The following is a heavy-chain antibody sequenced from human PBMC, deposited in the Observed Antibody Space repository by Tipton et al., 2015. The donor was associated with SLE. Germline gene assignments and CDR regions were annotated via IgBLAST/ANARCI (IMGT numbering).Heavy chain of an antibody. CDR1: GFTFSSYG. D-gene: IGHD6-19*01. CDR2: IRYDGSNK. V-gene: IGHV3-30*02. Sequence: SLRLSCAASGFTFSSYGMHWVRQAPGKGLEWVAFIRYDGSNKYYADSVKGRFTISRDNSKNTLYLQMNSLRAEDTAVYYCAKDMTSYSSGWYGAFDIGGQGTMVTVSS. CDR3: AKDMTSYSSGWYGAFDI. J-gene: IGHJ3*02.